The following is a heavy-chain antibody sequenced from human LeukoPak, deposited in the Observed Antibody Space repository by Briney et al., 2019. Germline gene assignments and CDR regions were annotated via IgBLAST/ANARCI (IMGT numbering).Heavy chain of an antibody. Sequence: GRSLRLSCAASGFTFSSYAMHWVRQAPGKWLDWVADISYDGSDKYYADSVKGRFTISRDNSKNTLYLQMNSLRAEDTAVYYCAKEGSYDYYYYGMDVWGQGTTVTVSS. J-gene: IGHJ6*02. V-gene: IGHV3-30*18. CDR3: AKEGSYDYYYYGMDV. CDR2: ISYDGSDK. CDR1: GFTFSSYA. D-gene: IGHD1-26*01.